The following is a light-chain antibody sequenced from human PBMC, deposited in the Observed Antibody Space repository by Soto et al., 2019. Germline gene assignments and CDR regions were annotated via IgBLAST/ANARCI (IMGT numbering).Light chain of an antibody. CDR2: VGTGGIVG. CDR3: GADHGSGSNFSVV. Sequence: QLVLTQPPSASASLGASVTLTCTLSSGYSNYKVDWYQQRPGKGPRFVMRVGTGGIVGSKGDGIPDRFSVLXSGLNRYLTXXNXQEEDESDYHCGADHGSGSNFSVVFGGGTKLTVL. V-gene: IGLV9-49*01. J-gene: IGLJ2*01. CDR1: SGYSNYK.